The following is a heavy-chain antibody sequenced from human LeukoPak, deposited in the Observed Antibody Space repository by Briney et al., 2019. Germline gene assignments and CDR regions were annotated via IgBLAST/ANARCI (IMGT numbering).Heavy chain of an antibody. Sequence: SETLSLTCTVSGGSISSGGYYWSWIRQHPGKGLEWIGYIYYSGSTYYNPSLKCRVTISVDTSKNQFSLKLSSVTAADTAVYYCARGTTYGYALGFDYWGQGTLVTVSS. D-gene: IGHD5-18*01. CDR1: GGSISSGGYY. CDR3: ARGTTYGYALGFDY. V-gene: IGHV4-31*03. J-gene: IGHJ4*02. CDR2: IYYSGST.